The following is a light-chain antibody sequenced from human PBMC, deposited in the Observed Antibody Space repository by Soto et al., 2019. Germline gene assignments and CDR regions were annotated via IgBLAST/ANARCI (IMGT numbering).Light chain of an antibody. Sequence: ETVLMQSPGTLSLSPGEGATLSCRASQSVSSSYLAWYQQKPGQAPRLLIYGASSRATGIPDRFSGSGSGTDFTLTISRLEPEDFAVYYCQQYGSSPKTFGQGTKVDIK. J-gene: IGKJ1*01. CDR1: QSVSSSY. V-gene: IGKV3-20*01. CDR3: QQYGSSPKT. CDR2: GAS.